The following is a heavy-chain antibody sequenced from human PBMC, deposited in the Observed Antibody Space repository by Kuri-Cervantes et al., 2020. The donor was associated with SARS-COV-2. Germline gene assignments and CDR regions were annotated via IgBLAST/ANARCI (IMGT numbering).Heavy chain of an antibody. Sequence: GEALKISCAASGFTFSSYAMSWVRQAPGKGLEWVSAISGSGGSTYYADSVKGRFSISRDNSKNTLYLQMNSLRAEDTAVYYCAKDISSGYHFAAFDIWGQGTMVTVSS. D-gene: IGHD3-22*01. CDR3: AKDISSGYHFAAFDI. J-gene: IGHJ3*02. V-gene: IGHV3-23*01. CDR1: GFTFSSYA. CDR2: ISGSGGST.